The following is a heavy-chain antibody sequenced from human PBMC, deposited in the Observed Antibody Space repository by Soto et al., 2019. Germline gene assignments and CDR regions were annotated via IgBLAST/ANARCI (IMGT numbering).Heavy chain of an antibody. Sequence: SETLSLTCAVDGGSFSGYYWSWIRQPPGKGLEWIGEINHSGSTNYNPSLKSRVTISVDTSKNQFSLKLSSVTAADTAVYYCARGLGYSYGYFYFDYWGQGTLVTVSS. D-gene: IGHD5-18*01. J-gene: IGHJ4*02. V-gene: IGHV4-34*01. CDR2: INHSGST. CDR3: ARGLGYSYGYFYFDY. CDR1: GGSFSGYY.